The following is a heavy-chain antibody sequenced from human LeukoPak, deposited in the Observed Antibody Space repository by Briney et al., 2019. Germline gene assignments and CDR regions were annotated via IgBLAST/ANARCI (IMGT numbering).Heavy chain of an antibody. V-gene: IGHV1-2*02. CDR3: AREPIAVAAIDY. CDR1: GYTFTGYY. J-gene: IGHJ4*02. D-gene: IGHD6-19*01. Sequence: GASVKVSCKASGYTFTGYYMHWVRQTPGQGLEWMGWINPNSGGTNYAQKFQGRVTMTRDTSISTAYMELSRLRSDDTAVYYCAREPIAVAAIDYWGQGTLVTVSS. CDR2: INPNSGGT.